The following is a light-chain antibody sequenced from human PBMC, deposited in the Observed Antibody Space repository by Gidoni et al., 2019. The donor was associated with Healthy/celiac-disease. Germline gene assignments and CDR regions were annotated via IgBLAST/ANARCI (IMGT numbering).Light chain of an antibody. V-gene: IGKV3D-7*01. CDR3: QQDYNLPPYT. CDR1: QSVSSSY. CDR2: GAS. Sequence: PGERATLSCRASQSVSSSYLSWYQQKPGQAPRLLIYGASTRATGIPARFSGSGSGTDFTLTISSLQPEDFAVYYCQQDYNLPPYTFXQXTKLEIK. J-gene: IGKJ2*01.